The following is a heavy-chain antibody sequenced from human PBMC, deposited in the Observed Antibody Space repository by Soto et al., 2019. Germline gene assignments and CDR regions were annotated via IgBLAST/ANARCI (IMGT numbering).Heavy chain of an antibody. J-gene: IGHJ4*01. Sequence: GASLKASCQASGYTFNSYGISRVRKAHGQGFEWMGCIIAYNGSTTYAQKLQGRVTMTTDTSTSTAYMELRSLRSDDTAVYYCAGEKIAAAGSFDYWG. V-gene: IGHV1-18*01. CDR2: IIAYNGST. CDR3: AGEKIAAAGSFDY. CDR1: GYTFNSYG. D-gene: IGHD6-13*01.